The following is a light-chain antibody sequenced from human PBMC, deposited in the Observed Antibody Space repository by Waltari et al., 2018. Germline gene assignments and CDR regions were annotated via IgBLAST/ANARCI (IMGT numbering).Light chain of an antibody. Sequence: QSALTQPASVSGSPGPSITISCTGTSSDVGRYNYVSWYQHHPGKAPKLMISEVSNRPSGVSNRFSGSKSGNTASLTISGLQSEDEGDYYCSSYTNTNTWVFGGGTKLTVL. J-gene: IGLJ3*02. CDR1: SSDVGRYNY. CDR2: EVS. CDR3: SSYTNTNTWV. V-gene: IGLV2-14*01.